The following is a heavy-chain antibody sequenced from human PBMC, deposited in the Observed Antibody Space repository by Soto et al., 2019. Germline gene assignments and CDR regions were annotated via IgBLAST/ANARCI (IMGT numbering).Heavy chain of an antibody. D-gene: IGHD4-17*01. CDR2: IYYSGST. Sequence: PSGTLSLACMVCGDSVKSQVGAVIWQPPGKGLEWIGYIYYSGSTYYNPSLKSRVTISVDTSKNQFSLKLSSVTAADTAVYYCARSSQSTVTTFDSWGQGTLVTSPQ. V-gene: IGHV4-59*02. J-gene: IGHJ5*01. CDR3: ARSSQSTVTTFDS. CDR1: GDSVKSQV.